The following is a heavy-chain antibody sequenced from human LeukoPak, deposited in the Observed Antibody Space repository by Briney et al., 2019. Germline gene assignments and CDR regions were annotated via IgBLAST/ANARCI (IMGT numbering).Heavy chain of an antibody. CDR1: GGSISSYY. CDR3: ARTSGYDTNDY. J-gene: IGHJ4*02. V-gene: IGHV4-59*08. CDR2: IYYSGST. D-gene: IGHD5-12*01. Sequence: SETLPLTCTVSGGSISSYYWSWTRQPPGKGLEWIGYIYYSGSTNYNPSLKSRVTISVDTSKNQFSLKLSSVTAADTAVYYCARTSGYDTNDYWGQGTLVTVSS.